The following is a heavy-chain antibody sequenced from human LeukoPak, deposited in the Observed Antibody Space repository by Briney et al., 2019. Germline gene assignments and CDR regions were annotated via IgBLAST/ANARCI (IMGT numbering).Heavy chain of an antibody. V-gene: IGHV5-51*01. J-gene: IGHJ4*02. CDR1: GYSFTNYW. CDR2: IYPGDSDT. Sequence: GESLKISCKGSGYSFTNYWIGGVRQMPGKGVEWMGIIYPGDSDTRYSTSFQGQVTISAGKSVSTAYLQWSSLKASDTAMYYCARRVNGDFDYWGQGTLVTVSS. D-gene: IGHD2-8*01. CDR3: ARRVNGDFDY.